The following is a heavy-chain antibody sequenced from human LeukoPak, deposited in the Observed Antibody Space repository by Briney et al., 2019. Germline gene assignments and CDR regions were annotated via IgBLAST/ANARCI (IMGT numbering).Heavy chain of an antibody. CDR3: ATVGPSGGVDY. V-gene: IGHV3-43*02. CDR2: ISGDGGST. CDR1: GFTFDDYA. J-gene: IGHJ4*02. Sequence: PGGSLRLSCAASGFTFDDYAMHWVRQAPGKGLEWVSLISGDGGSTYYADSVKGRFTISRDNSKNSLYLQMNSLRTEDTALYYCATVGPSGGVDYWGQRTLVTVSS. D-gene: IGHD3-16*01.